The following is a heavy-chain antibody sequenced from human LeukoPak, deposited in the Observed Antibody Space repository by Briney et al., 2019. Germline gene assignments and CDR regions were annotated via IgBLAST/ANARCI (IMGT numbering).Heavy chain of an antibody. CDR1: GFTFSNYW. J-gene: IGHJ4*02. CDR2: LNMDGSTI. Sequence: GGSLRLSCAASGFTFSNYWMHWVRQAPGKGLVWVSRLNMDGSTIGYADSVKGRFTISRDNSKNTLYLQMNSLRAEDTAVYYCATLWSIYGEAFDYWGQGTLVTVSS. D-gene: IGHD4-17*01. V-gene: IGHV3-74*01. CDR3: ATLWSIYGEAFDY.